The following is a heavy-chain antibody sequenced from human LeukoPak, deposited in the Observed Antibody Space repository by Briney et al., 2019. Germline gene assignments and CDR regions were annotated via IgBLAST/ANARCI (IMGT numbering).Heavy chain of an antibody. J-gene: IGHJ5*02. CDR1: GGSISSGSYY. V-gene: IGHV4-61*02. CDR3: ARDAHCTGVSCYSPYNWFDP. Sequence: SQTLSLTCTVSGGSISSGSYYGSWIRQPAGKGLEWIGRIYTSGSTNYNPSLKSRVTISVDTSKTQFSLKVTSVTAADTAAYYCARDAHCTGVSCYSPYNWFDPWGQGTLVTVSS. D-gene: IGHD2-15*01. CDR2: IYTSGST.